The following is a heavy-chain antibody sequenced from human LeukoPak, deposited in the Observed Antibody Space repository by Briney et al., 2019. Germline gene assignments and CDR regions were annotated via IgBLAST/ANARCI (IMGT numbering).Heavy chain of an antibody. CDR1: GFSAISNY. V-gene: IGHV3-53*01. CDR3: AKNDADSYSGSRF. CDR2: IYNGYTT. D-gene: IGHD2-21*02. J-gene: IGHJ4*02. Sequence: PGGSLRLSCAASGFSAISNYMGWVRQAPGKGLEWVSIIYNGYTTYYADFVRGRFTSSRDNSKNMLYLQMNSLRADDTAVYYCAKNDADSYSGSRFWGQGTLVAVSS.